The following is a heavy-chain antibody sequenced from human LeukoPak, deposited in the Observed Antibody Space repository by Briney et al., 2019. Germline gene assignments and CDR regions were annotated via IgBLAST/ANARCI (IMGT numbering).Heavy chain of an antibody. CDR3: ARELFGSGSCPDY. J-gene: IGHJ4*02. D-gene: IGHD3-10*01. CDR2: VWHDGSNR. CDR1: GITLSSYA. V-gene: IGHV3-33*01. Sequence: GGSLRLSCTAPGITLSSYAIHWIRQAPGKGLEWVPLVWHDGSNRYYADSVKGRFTISRDNSKNTVYLQMNSLRAEDTAVYYCARELFGSGSCPDYWGQGTLVTVSS.